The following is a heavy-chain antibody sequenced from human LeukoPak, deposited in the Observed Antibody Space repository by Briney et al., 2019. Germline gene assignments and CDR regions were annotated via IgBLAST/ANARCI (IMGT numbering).Heavy chain of an antibody. D-gene: IGHD2-15*01. Sequence: PGGSLRLSCAASGFTFSSYAMHWVRQAPGKGLEWVAVISYDGSNKYYADSVKGRFTISRDNSKNTLYLQMNSLRAEDTAVYYCARDSVVAAGDYWGQGTLVTVSS. V-gene: IGHV3-30*04. CDR1: GFTFSSYA. J-gene: IGHJ4*02. CDR3: ARDSVVAAGDY. CDR2: ISYDGSNK.